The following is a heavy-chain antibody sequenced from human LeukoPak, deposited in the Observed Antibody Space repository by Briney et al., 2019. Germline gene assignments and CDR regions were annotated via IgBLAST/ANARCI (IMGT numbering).Heavy chain of an antibody. Sequence: GGSLRLSCAASGFTFSSYSMNWVRQAPGKGLEWVSYISSSSSTIYYADSVKGRFTISRDNAKNSLYLQMNSLRAEDTAVYYCARDGYCSGSSCYSTTDYWGQGALVTVSS. D-gene: IGHD2-15*01. J-gene: IGHJ4*02. V-gene: IGHV3-48*04. CDR1: GFTFSSYS. CDR3: ARDGYCSGSSCYSTTDY. CDR2: ISSSSSTI.